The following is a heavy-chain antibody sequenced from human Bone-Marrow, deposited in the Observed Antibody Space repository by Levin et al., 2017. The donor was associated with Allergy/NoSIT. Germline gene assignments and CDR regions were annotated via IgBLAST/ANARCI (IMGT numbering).Heavy chain of an antibody. CDR3: ATAYSNELRYFDWLSTRGGAFDI. CDR2: FDPEDGEI. D-gene: IGHD3-9*01. Sequence: VASVKVSCKVSGYTLTDISMHWVRQAPGKGLEWMGGFDPEDGEIIYAQQFQGRVTMTEDTSTNTAYMELSTLTSEDTAVYYCATAYSNELRYFDWLSTRGGAFDIWGQGTMVTVSS. V-gene: IGHV1-24*01. CDR1: GYTLTDIS. J-gene: IGHJ3*02.